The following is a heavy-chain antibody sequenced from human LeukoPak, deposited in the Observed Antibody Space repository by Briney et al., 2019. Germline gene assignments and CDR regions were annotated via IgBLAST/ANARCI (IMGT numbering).Heavy chain of an antibody. CDR2: IYYSGST. D-gene: IGHD3-10*01. CDR3: ARAVPYGSGSYYRGNWFDP. Sequence: PSETLSLTCTVSGGSISSSSYYWGWIRQPPGKGREWIGSIYYSGSTYYNPSLKSRVTISVDTSKNQFSLKLSSVTAADTAVYYCARAVPYGSGSYYRGNWFDPWGQGTLVTVSS. V-gene: IGHV4-39*01. CDR1: GGSISSSSYY. J-gene: IGHJ5*02.